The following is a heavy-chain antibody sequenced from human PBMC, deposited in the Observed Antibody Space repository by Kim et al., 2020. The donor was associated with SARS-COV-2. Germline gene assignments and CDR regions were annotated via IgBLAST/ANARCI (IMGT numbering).Heavy chain of an antibody. CDR2: VVYRSGDT. D-gene: IGHD3-22*01. CDR1: GYSFNTDW. Sequence: GESLKISCELSGYSFNTDWNGGGSEAPLKWLCWGECVVYRSGDTNECGSFRCKFTISADKPINTAYLQWSSLKASDTAMYFCASAFPYSDTSAYEAFDIWGQGTMVTVSS. V-gene: IGHV5-51*02. CDR3: ASAFPYSDTSAYEAFDI. J-gene: IGHJ3*02.